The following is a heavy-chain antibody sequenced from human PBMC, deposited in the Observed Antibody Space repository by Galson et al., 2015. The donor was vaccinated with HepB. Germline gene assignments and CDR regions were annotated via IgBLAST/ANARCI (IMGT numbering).Heavy chain of an antibody. V-gene: IGHV3-21*01. CDR2: IRNNGANI. J-gene: IGHJ6*02. CDR3: AKGATSYTFYYYYGMDV. CDR1: GFSSSSYT. Sequence: SLRLSCAKSGFSSSSYTINWLRQAPGKGLEWVASIRNNGANISYAEAVKGRFTISGGSSTKSVHLQMSSLTADDTAVYFCAKGATSYTFYYYYGMDVWGQGTTVIVS. D-gene: IGHD2-2*01.